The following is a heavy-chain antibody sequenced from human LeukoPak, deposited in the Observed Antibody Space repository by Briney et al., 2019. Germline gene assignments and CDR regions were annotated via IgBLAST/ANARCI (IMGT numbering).Heavy chain of an antibody. V-gene: IGHV1-69*13. CDR3: ARGRCSRTSCYSDY. J-gene: IGHJ4*02. CDR2: IIPMFGTA. Sequence: ASVTVSCKASGGTFSSYAISWVRQAPGQGLEWMGGIIPMFGTAKYAQKFQGRVTITADESTSTAYMELSSLRSEDTAVYYCARGRCSRTSCYSDYWGQGTLVTVSS. D-gene: IGHD2-2*01. CDR1: GGTFSSYA.